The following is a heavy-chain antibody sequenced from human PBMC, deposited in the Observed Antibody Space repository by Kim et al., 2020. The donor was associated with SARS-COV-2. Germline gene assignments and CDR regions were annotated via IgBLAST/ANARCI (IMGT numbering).Heavy chain of an antibody. V-gene: IGHV1-8*01. D-gene: IGHD3-16*02. CDR2: MNPDSGDT. CDR3: ASGDYRRFDC. J-gene: IGHJ4*02. Sequence: ASVNVSCKASGYTFTSYDINWVRQATGQGLEWMGWMNPDSGDTGYAQKFQGRVTMTKNTSISTAYMELSNLRSEDTAVYYCASGDYRRFDCWGQGTLVTVSS. CDR1: GYTFTSYD.